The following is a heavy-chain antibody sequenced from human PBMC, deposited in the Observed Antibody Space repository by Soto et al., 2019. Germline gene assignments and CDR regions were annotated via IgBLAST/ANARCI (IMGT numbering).Heavy chain of an antibody. CDR3: AKLPNCGGDCYFDY. Sequence: QVQLVESGGGVVQHGGSLRLSCATSGFAFSRYGMHWVRQAPGKGLEWVAVVRFDAINKYYADSVKGRFTISRDNSKSMVYLQMNSLRPDDTAVYYCAKLPNCGGDCYFDYWGQGTLVTVSS. J-gene: IGHJ4*02. CDR2: VRFDAINK. CDR1: GFAFSRYG. V-gene: IGHV3-30*02. D-gene: IGHD2-21*02.